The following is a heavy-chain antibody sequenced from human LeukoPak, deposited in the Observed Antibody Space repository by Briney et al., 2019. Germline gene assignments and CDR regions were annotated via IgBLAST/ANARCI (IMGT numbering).Heavy chain of an antibody. J-gene: IGHJ3*02. Sequence: SETLSLTCAVSGGSISSSNWWSWVRQPPGKGLEWIGEIYHSGSTNYNPSLKSRVTISVDKSKNQFSLKLSSVTAADTAVYYCAREPEVVAATLAGCSFDIWGQGTMVTVSS. V-gene: IGHV4-4*02. CDR1: GGSISSSNW. CDR3: AREPEVVAATLAGCSFDI. D-gene: IGHD2-15*01. CDR2: IYHSGST.